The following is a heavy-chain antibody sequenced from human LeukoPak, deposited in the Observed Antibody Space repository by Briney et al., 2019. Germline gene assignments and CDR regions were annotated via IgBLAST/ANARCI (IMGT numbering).Heavy chain of an antibody. CDR1: GGSISSYY. D-gene: IGHD6-19*01. CDR3: ARSSSGWYAVFDY. CDR2: IYYSGST. V-gene: IGHV4-59*01. J-gene: IGHJ4*02. Sequence: TSETLSLTCTVSGGSISSYYWSWIRQPPGKGLEWIGYIYYSGSTNYNPSLKSRVTIPVDTSKNQFSLKLSSVTAADTAVYYCARSSSGWYAVFDYWGQGTLVTVSS.